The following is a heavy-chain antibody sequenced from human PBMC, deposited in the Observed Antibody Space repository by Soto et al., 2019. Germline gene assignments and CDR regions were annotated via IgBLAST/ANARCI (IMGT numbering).Heavy chain of an antibody. V-gene: IGHV3-23*01. Sequence: GESLRLSCAASGFAFSAYAMNWARHTPGKGLEWVSSFSGTGRTTDHADSVKGRFTMSVDNSTDTVYLQMNSVSADDTAVYYCTKDVFYCGGGSCLVGPSYTFDHWGQGTLVTVSS. CDR1: GFAFSAYA. J-gene: IGHJ4*02. CDR2: FSGTGRTT. CDR3: TKDVFYCGGGSCLVGPSYTFDH. D-gene: IGHD2-15*01.